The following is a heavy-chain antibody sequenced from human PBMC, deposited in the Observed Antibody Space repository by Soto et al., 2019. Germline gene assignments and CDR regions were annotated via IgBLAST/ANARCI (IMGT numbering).Heavy chain of an antibody. Sequence: EVHMVESGGDLVQPGGSLRLSCAASGFSISDYWMSWVRQAPGKGLEWVGNINEDGSEENYVDSVKGRFTISRDNARNSLYLQMNSLRVEDTAVYYCCHTWVGGQGTLVTVSS. CDR3: CHTWV. CDR1: GFSISDYW. V-gene: IGHV3-7*01. D-gene: IGHD1-26*01. CDR2: INEDGSEE. J-gene: IGHJ4*02.